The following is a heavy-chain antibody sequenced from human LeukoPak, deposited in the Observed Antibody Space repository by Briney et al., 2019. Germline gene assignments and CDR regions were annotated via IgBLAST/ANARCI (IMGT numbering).Heavy chain of an antibody. Sequence: SETLSLTCAVSGGSISSSNWWSWVRQPPGKGLEWIGEIYHSGSTNYNPSLKSRVTISVDKSKNQFSLKLSSVTAADTAVYYCARSFQYDSSGNDASDIWGQGTMVTVSS. CDR1: GGSISSSNW. V-gene: IGHV4-4*02. J-gene: IGHJ3*02. CDR2: IYHSGST. CDR3: ARSFQYDSSGNDASDI. D-gene: IGHD3-22*01.